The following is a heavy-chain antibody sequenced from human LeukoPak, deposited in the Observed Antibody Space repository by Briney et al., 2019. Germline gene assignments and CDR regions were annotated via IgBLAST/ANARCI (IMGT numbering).Heavy chain of an antibody. Sequence: SETLSLTCTVSGGSVSGGTYYRSSILQPPGEGLEWIWYIYYSGSTNYNSSLMSRVTISVGTSKNHFSLKLSSVTAADAAVYYCARVEWFGELSPFDIWGQGKMVTVSS. CDR3: ARVEWFGELSPFDI. D-gene: IGHD3-10*01. J-gene: IGHJ3*02. CDR2: IYYSGST. CDR1: GGSVSGGTYY. V-gene: IGHV4-61*01.